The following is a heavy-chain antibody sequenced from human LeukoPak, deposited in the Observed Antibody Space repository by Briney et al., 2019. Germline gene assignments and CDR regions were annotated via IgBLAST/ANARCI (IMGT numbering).Heavy chain of an antibody. CDR3: ARGARTMVQGVIAY. D-gene: IGHD3-10*01. CDR1: GFTFDDYA. V-gene: IGHV3-9*01. Sequence: SGGSLRLSCAASGFTFDDYAMHWVRQAPGKGLEWVSGISWNSGSIGYADSVKDRFTITRDNSKNTLYLQMNSLRAEDTAVYYCARGARTMVQGVIAYWGQGTLVTVSS. CDR2: ISWNSGSI. J-gene: IGHJ4*02.